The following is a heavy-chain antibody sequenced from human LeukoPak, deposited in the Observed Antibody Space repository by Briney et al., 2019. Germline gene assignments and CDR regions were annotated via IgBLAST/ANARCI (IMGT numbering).Heavy chain of an antibody. Sequence: PSETLSLTCSVSGYSISSGYYWGWIRQPPGQGLEWIGSIYHSGSTYYNSSLKSRVTISVDTSKNQFSLKLSSVTAADTAVYYCARVSSSSWYRGAFDIWGQGTMVTVSS. J-gene: IGHJ3*02. D-gene: IGHD6-13*01. CDR3: ARVSSSSWYRGAFDI. V-gene: IGHV4-38-2*02. CDR1: GYSISSGYY. CDR2: IYHSGST.